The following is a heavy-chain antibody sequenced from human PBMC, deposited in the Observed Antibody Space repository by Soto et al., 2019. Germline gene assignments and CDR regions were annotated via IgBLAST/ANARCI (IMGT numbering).Heavy chain of an antibody. V-gene: IGHV4-59*01. D-gene: IGHD5-18*01. Sequence: SETLSLTCTVSGGSISDYYWIWIRQPPGKGLEWIGYIFYTGSTDYNPSLKSRVTMSLDTSRNQFSLRLTSVTAADTAVYFCARDSYNFDDWGQGTLVTVSS. CDR1: GGSISDYY. CDR2: IFYTGST. J-gene: IGHJ4*02. CDR3: ARDSYNFDD.